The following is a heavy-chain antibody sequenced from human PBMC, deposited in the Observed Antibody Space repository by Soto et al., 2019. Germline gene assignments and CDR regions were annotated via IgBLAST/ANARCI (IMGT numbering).Heavy chain of an antibody. V-gene: IGHV4-4*02. J-gene: IGHJ5*02. Sequence: VQLRQSGPGLVKPSGTLSLTCAVSGGSISSSNWWTCARQPPGEGLEWIGEISHSGNTCYTPSPKGRVTIPIDKSNNPFSLKLNSVTAAHTAVYYCATLPPRIVASLLPIPTWGQGTLVTISS. CDR1: GGSISSSNW. CDR2: ISHSGNT. D-gene: IGHD2-15*01. CDR3: ATLPPRIVASLLPIPT.